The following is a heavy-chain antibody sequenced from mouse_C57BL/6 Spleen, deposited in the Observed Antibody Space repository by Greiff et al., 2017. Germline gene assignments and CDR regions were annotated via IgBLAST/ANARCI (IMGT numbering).Heavy chain of an antibody. V-gene: IGHV7-1*01. CDR3: ARDGYDYEDGFAY. D-gene: IGHD2-4*01. CDR1: GFTFSDFY. Sequence: EVQVVESGGGLVQSGRSLRLSCATSGFTFSDFYMEWVRQAPGKGLEWIAASRNKANDYTTEYSASVKGRFIVSRDTSQSILYLQMNALRAEDTAIYYCARDGYDYEDGFAYWGQGTLVTVSA. CDR2: SRNKANDYTT. J-gene: IGHJ3*01.